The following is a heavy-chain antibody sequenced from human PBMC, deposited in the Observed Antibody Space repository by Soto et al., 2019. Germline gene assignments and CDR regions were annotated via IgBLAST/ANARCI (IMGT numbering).Heavy chain of an antibody. D-gene: IGHD4-4*01. V-gene: IGHV4-39*01. CDR3: ASMTTVPAAEYYFDY. Sequence: QVQLQESGPGLVKPSQTLSLTCTVSGGSISSGGYYWSWIRQHPGKGLEWIGSIYYSGSTYYNPSLKSRVTISVDTSKNQFSLKLSSVTAADTAVYYCASMTTVPAAEYYFDYWGQGTLVTVSS. J-gene: IGHJ4*02. CDR2: IYYSGST. CDR1: GGSISSGGYY.